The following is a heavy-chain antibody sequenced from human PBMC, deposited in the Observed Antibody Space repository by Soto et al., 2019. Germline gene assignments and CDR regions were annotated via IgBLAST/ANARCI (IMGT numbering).Heavy chain of an antibody. J-gene: IGHJ6*02. CDR3: DNCGSQLVHYYRMDV. Sequence: EVQLLESGGGLVQPGGSLRLSCAASGFTFSSYAMSWVRQAPGKGLEWVSAISGSGGSIYYADSVKGRFTISRDNSKNPLYLQMNTLRAEETAVYYCDNCGSQLVHYYRMDVWGQGTTVTLSS. V-gene: IGHV3-23*01. CDR1: GFTFSSYA. D-gene: IGHD1-1*01. CDR2: ISGSGGSI.